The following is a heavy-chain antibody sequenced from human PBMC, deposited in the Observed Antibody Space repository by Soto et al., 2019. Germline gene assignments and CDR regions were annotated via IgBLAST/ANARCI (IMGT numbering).Heavy chain of an antibody. CDR1: GYSFTSYW. J-gene: IGHJ6*02. V-gene: IGHV5-10-1*01. Sequence: GESLKISCQGSGYSFTSYWISWVRQMPGKGLEWMGRIDPSDSYTNYSPSFQGHVTISADKSISTAYLQWSSLQASDTAMYYCASDVGGRVVPAAIAHYYYGMDVWGQGTTVTVSS. D-gene: IGHD2-2*01. CDR2: IDPSDSYT. CDR3: ASDVGGRVVPAAIAHYYYGMDV.